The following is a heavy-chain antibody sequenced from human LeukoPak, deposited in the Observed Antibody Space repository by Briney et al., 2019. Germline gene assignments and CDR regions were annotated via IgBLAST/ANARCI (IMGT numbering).Heavy chain of an antibody. CDR1: VFTFSRYE. CDR3: ARDPVTTAASFDY. Sequence: GGSLRLSCAASVFTFSRYEMNWVRQAPGKGLEWVSYISRMGSTIYYADSVKGRFTIPRDNAKNSLYLQMNSLRAEDTAVYYCARDPVTTAASFDYWGQGTLVTVSS. CDR2: ISRMGSTI. J-gene: IGHJ4*02. V-gene: IGHV3-48*03. D-gene: IGHD4-17*01.